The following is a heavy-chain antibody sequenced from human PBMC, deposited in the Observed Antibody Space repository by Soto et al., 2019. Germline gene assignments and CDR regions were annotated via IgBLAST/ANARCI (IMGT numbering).Heavy chain of an antibody. CDR3: ASVAPYNWFDP. Sequence: SATLSLTCTVSGGSVSSGSYYWSWIRQPPGKGLEWIGYIYYSGSTNYNPSLKSRVTISVDTSKNQFSLKLSSVTAADTAVYYCASVAPYNWFDPWGQGTLVTVS. V-gene: IGHV4-61*01. CDR1: GGSVSSGSYY. CDR2: IYYSGST. J-gene: IGHJ5*02. D-gene: IGHD2-15*01.